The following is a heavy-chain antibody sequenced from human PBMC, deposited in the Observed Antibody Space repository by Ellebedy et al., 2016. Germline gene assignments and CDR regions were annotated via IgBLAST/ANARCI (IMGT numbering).Heavy chain of an antibody. J-gene: IGHJ3*02. V-gene: IGHV4-61*01. CDR3: ARETSRTWYRGFDM. CDR1: GGSVSGGNYY. D-gene: IGHD6-13*01. CDR2: IHHTGIS. Sequence: SETLSLTCSVSGGSVSGGNYYWSWIRQPPGKALEWIGCIHHTGISNYNASLKSRVTISLDMSKNQVSLKLSSVTAADTAVYFCARETSRTWYRGFDMWGQGTMVTVSS.